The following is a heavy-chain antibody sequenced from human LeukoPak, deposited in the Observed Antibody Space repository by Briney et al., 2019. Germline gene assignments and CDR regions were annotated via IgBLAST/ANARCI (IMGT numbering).Heavy chain of an antibody. J-gene: IGHJ6*03. D-gene: IGHD3-9*01. Sequence: GGSLRLSCPASGFTVSSNYMSWVRQAPGKGLEWVSVVYSCGSTYYADSVKGRFTISRDNSKNTLYLQMNSLRAEDTAVYYCARKVGLRYFDGAYYMDVWGKGTAVSVSS. CDR1: GFTVSSNY. CDR2: VYSCGST. CDR3: ARKVGLRYFDGAYYMDV. V-gene: IGHV3-53*01.